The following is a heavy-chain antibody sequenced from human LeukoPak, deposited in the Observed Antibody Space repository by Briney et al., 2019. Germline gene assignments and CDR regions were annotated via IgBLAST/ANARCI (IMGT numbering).Heavy chain of an antibody. Sequence: GASVKVSCKASGGTFSSYAISWVRQAPGQRLEWMGGIIPIFGTTNYAQKFQGRVTITADESTSTAYMELSSLRSEDTAVYYCAREIDYYDSSGYYYFDYWGQGTLVTVSS. D-gene: IGHD3-22*01. V-gene: IGHV1-69*13. CDR2: IIPIFGTT. CDR3: AREIDYYDSSGYYYFDY. CDR1: GGTFSSYA. J-gene: IGHJ4*02.